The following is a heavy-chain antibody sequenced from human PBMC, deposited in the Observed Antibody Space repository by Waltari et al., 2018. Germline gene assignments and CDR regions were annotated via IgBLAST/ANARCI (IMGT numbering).Heavy chain of an antibody. CDR3: SRHVSGTYYEDY. V-gene: IGHV5-10-1*03. D-gene: IGHD1-26*01. CDR2: IDPRDSYT. CDR1: GYTFFSHW. J-gene: IGHJ4*02. Sequence: EVQLVQSGAELKKPGESLRIPCEASGYTFFSHWISWVGQVPGKGLEWLGRIDPRDSYTNYSPSFHGHVTISVDKSINTAYLQWNSLKASDTATYYCSRHVSGTYYEDYWGQGTLVTVSS.